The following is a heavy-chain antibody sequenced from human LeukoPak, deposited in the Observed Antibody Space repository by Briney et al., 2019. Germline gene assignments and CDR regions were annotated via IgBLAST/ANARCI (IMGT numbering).Heavy chain of an antibody. J-gene: IGHJ4*02. CDR2: IYPGDSDT. CDR1: GYSFTSYW. Sequence: GGSLKISCKGSGYSFTSYWIGWVRQMPGKGLEWMGIIYPGDSDTRYSPSFQGQVTISADKSISTAYLQWSSLKASDTAMYYCARRNSSTRYYFDYWGQGTLVTVSS. CDR3: ARRNSSTRYYFDY. V-gene: IGHV5-51*01. D-gene: IGHD6-13*01.